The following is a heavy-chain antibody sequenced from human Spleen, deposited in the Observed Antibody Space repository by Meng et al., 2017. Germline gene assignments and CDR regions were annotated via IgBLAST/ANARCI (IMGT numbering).Heavy chain of an antibody. CDR1: GFTFSSYS. Sequence: GGSLRLSCAASGFTFSSYSMNWVRQAPGKGLEWVSSITNTNYMYYADSVKGRFTISRDNSKNTLYLQMNSLRAEDTAVYYCAKDAASVWDPLDYWGQGTLVTVSS. CDR2: ITNTNYM. V-gene: IGHV3-21*04. J-gene: IGHJ4*02. D-gene: IGHD3-16*01. CDR3: AKDAASVWDPLDY.